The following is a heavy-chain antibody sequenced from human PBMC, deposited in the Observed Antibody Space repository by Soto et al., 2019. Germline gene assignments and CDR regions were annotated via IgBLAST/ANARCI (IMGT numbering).Heavy chain of an antibody. V-gene: IGHV4-39*01. CDR1: GGSISSSSYY. CDR2: IYYSGST. Sequence: QLLESGPGLVKPSETLSLTCTVSGGSISSSSYYWGWIRQPPGKGLEWIGSIYYSGSTYYNPSLKSRVTISVDTSKNQFSLKLSSVTAADTAVYYCARLRGYYYDSSGYPGFDAFDIWGQGTMVTVSS. CDR3: ARLRGYYYDSSGYPGFDAFDI. D-gene: IGHD3-22*01. J-gene: IGHJ3*02.